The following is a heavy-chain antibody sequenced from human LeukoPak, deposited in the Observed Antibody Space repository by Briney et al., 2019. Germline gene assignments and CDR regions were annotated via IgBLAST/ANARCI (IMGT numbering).Heavy chain of an antibody. CDR3: ARVSSKTMVRALITKKNYYYYYMDV. CDR1: GFTFSSYS. Sequence: GGSLRLSCAASGFTFSSYSMNWVRQAPGKGLEWVANIKQDGSEKYYVDSVKGRFTISRDNAKNSLYLQMNSLRAEDTAMYYCARVSSKTMVRALITKKNYYYYYMDVWGKGTTVTISS. D-gene: IGHD3-10*01. J-gene: IGHJ6*03. CDR2: IKQDGSEK. V-gene: IGHV3-7*01.